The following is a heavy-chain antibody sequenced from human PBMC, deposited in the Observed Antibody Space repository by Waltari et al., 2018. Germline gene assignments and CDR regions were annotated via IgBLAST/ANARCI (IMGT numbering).Heavy chain of an antibody. Sequence: QVQLQESGPGLVKPSETLSLTCTVSGGSISSHSWSWIRQPPGKGLEWIGYIYYSGSTNYNPSLKSRVTISVDTSKNQFSLKLSSVTAADTAVYYCARLGYSYGLGAFDIWGQGTMVTVSS. D-gene: IGHD5-18*01. J-gene: IGHJ3*02. CDR3: ARLGYSYGLGAFDI. CDR1: GGSISSHS. CDR2: IYYSGST. V-gene: IGHV4-59*11.